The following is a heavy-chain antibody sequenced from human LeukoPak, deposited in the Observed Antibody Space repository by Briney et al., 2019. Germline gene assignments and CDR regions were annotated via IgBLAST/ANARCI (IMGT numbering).Heavy chain of an antibody. D-gene: IGHD3-10*01. CDR2: ISSSGGST. Sequence: GGSLRLSCAASGFTFSSFAMIWVRQPPGKGLEWVSVISSSGGSTNYADSVKGRFTISRDNSKDTLYLQMNSLRAEDTAVYYCAKSPGSRSYPHYFDYWGQGTLVTVSS. CDR3: AKSPGSRSYPHYFDY. V-gene: IGHV3-23*01. J-gene: IGHJ4*02. CDR1: GFTFSSFA.